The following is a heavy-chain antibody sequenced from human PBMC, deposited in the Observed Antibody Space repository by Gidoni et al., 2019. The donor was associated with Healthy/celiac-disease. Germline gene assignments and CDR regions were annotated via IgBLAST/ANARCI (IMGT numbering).Heavy chain of an antibody. CDR1: GYSFTSYW. CDR2: IYPGDSDT. D-gene: IGHD1-7*01. Sequence: EVQLVQSGAEVKKPGESLKFSCKVSGYSFTSYWIGCVRQMPGKGLERLGIIYPGDSDTRYSPSFKGQVTILADKSISTAYLQWSSLKSSDNAMYYCARHQDHLVEGITGTTYEFYYDDYMDVWGKGTTVTVSS. J-gene: IGHJ6*03. CDR3: ARHQDHLVEGITGTTYEFYYDDYMDV. V-gene: IGHV5-51*01.